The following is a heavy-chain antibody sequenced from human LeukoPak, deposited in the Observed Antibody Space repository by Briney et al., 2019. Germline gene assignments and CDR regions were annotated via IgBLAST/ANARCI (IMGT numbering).Heavy chain of an antibody. Sequence: GASVKVSCKASGYTFTGYYMHWVRQAPGQGLEWMGWINPNSGGTNYAQKFQGRVTMTRDTSISTAYMELSRLRSDDTAVYYCARDLYSSSWYAGPSDYWGQGTLVTVSS. J-gene: IGHJ4*02. D-gene: IGHD6-13*01. CDR2: INPNSGGT. CDR3: ARDLYSSSWYAGPSDY. V-gene: IGHV1-2*02. CDR1: GYTFTGYY.